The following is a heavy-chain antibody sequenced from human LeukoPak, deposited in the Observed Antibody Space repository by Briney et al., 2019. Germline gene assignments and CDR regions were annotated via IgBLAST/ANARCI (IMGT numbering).Heavy chain of an antibody. J-gene: IGHJ3*02. CDR2: IWYDGSNK. V-gene: IGHV3-33*01. CDR3: ATRYSSGWYWALNAFDI. Sequence: PGGSLRLSCAASGFTFSSYVMHWVRQAPGKGLEWVAVIWYDGSNKYYADSVKGRFTISRDNSKNTLYLQMNSLRAEDTAVYYCATRYSSGWYWALNAFDIWGQGTLVTVSS. D-gene: IGHD6-13*01. CDR1: GFTFSSYV.